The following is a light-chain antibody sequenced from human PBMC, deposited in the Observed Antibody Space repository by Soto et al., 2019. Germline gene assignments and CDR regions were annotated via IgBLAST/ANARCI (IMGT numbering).Light chain of an antibody. CDR1: QSVSSTY. V-gene: IGKV3-20*01. J-gene: IGKJ1*01. CDR2: GAS. CDR3: QQYGSSPWT. Sequence: LTMSPGTLSLNTGERATLCCRASQSVSSTYLAWYQQKPGQAPRLLIYGASSRATGIPDRFSGSGSGTDFTLIISRLEPEDFAVYYCQQYGSSPWTFGQGTNVDI.